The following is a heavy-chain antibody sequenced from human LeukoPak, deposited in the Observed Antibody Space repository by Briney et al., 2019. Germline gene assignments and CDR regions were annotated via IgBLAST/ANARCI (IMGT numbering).Heavy chain of an antibody. Sequence: ASVKVSCKASGYTFTSYGISWVRQAPGQGLEWMGWISAYNGNTNYAQKLQGRVTMTTDTSTSTAYMELRSLRSDDTAVYYCARDLPSSWYISTYYYYMDVWGKGTTVTVSS. CDR3: ARDLPSSWYISTYYYYMDV. J-gene: IGHJ6*03. CDR1: GYTFTSYG. D-gene: IGHD6-13*01. CDR2: ISAYNGNT. V-gene: IGHV1-18*01.